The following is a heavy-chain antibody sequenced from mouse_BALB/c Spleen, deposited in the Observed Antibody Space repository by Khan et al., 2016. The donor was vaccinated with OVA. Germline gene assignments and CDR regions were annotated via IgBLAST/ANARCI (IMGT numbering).Heavy chain of an antibody. Sequence: EVELVESGGGSVKPGGSLKLSCSASGFTFSSYAMSWVRQTPEKRLELVATISSGGHYTFYPDSVKGRFTISRDNARNTLYLQMSSLRSEDTDMYYCARSLVDYYAMDYWGQGASVTVSS. CDR3: ARSLVDYYAMDY. D-gene: IGHD2-2*01. CDR1: GFTFSSYA. J-gene: IGHJ4*01. V-gene: IGHV5-9-3*01. CDR2: ISSGGHYT.